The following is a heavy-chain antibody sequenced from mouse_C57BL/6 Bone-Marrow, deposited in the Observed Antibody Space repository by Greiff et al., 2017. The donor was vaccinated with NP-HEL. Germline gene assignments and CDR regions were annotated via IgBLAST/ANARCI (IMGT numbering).Heavy chain of an antibody. CDR1: GYAFSSSW. CDR2: IYPGDGDT. V-gene: IGHV1-82*01. Sequence: VQRVESGPELVKPGASVKISCKASGYAFSSSWMNWVKQRPGKGLEWIGRIYPGDGDTNYNGKFKGKATLTADKSSSTAYMQLSSLTSEDSAVYFCASSFFAYWGRGTLVTVSA. CDR3: ASSFFAY. D-gene: IGHD1-1*01. J-gene: IGHJ3*01.